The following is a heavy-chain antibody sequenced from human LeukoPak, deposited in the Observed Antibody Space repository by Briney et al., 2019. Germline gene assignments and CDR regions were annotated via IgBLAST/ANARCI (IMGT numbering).Heavy chain of an antibody. J-gene: IGHJ4*02. V-gene: IGHV4-34*01. Sequence: SETLSLTCAVYGGSFSGYYWSWIRQPPGKGLEWIGEINHSGSTNYNPSLKSRVTMSLHTSKNQFSLKLTSVTAADTAVYYCAREGDWYSRSWNPFDFWGQGTLVTVSS. CDR2: INHSGST. CDR1: GGSFSGYY. D-gene: IGHD6-13*01. CDR3: AREGDWYSRSWNPFDF.